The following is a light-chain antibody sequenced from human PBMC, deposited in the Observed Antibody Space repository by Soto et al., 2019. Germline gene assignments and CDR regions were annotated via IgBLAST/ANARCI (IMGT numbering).Light chain of an antibody. CDR3: GSWDSRLSAYV. Sequence: QSLLTHPPSVSPAPGQKFTISCSGSSSNIGGNSVSWYQQLPGTAPKLLIYDDNKRPSGIPDRFSGSKSGTSDTLGITGFQTGDEADYYCGSWDSRLSAYVFGTGTKVT. V-gene: IGLV1-51*01. CDR1: SSNIGGNS. CDR2: DDN. J-gene: IGLJ1*01.